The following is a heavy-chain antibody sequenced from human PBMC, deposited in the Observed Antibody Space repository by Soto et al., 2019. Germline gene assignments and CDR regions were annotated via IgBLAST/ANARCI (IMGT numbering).Heavy chain of an antibody. D-gene: IGHD3-10*01. Sequence: QVQLVQSGAEVRKPGSSVKVSCKASGDTFSFYSIHWVRQAPGLGLEWMGRINPILSMSNYAQRFQGRATMTADKSTSTAYMKLSGLRSEDTAIYYCASSYGSGYRAFDYWGQGALVTVSS. J-gene: IGHJ4*02. CDR3: ASSYGSGYRAFDY. CDR2: INPILSMS. V-gene: IGHV1-69*02. CDR1: GDTFSFYS.